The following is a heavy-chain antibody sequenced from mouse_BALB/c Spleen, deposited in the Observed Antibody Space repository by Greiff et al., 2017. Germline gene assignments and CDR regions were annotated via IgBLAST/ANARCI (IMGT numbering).Heavy chain of an antibody. Sequence: LKESGAELVRSGASVKLSCTASGFNIKDYYMHWVKQRPEQGLEWIGWIDPENGDTEYALKFQGKATMTADTSSNTAYLQLSSLTSEDTAVYYCNAYGNYVYDYWGQGTTLTVSS. J-gene: IGHJ2*01. CDR2: IDPENGDT. CDR3: NAYGNYVYDY. V-gene: IGHV14-4*02. CDR1: GFNIKDYY. D-gene: IGHD2-1*01.